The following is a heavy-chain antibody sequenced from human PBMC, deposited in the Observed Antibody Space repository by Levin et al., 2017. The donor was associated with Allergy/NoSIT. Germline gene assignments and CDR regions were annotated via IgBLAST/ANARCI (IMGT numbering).Heavy chain of an antibody. Sequence: GESLKISCAASGFTFSSHWMNWVRQSPGKGLEWVANIKQDGSEKNYVDSVKGRFTISRDNAKNSLYLQMNSLTAEDTALYYCTRIGKNPPDYWCQGTLVTVSS. CDR2: IKQDGSEK. V-gene: IGHV3-7*01. CDR1: GFTFSSHW. CDR3: TRIGKNPPDY. J-gene: IGHJ4*02. D-gene: IGHD1-14*01.